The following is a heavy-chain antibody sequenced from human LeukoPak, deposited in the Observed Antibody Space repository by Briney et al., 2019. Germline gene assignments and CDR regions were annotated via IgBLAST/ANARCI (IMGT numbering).Heavy chain of an antibody. CDR2: IYYSGST. CDR1: GGSISSSSYY. Sequence: SETLSLTCTVSGGSISSSSYYWGWIRQPPGKGLEWIGSIYYSGSTYYNPSLKSRVTISVDTSKNQFSLKLSSVTAADTAVYYCGSRGVTIFGKWFDPWGQGTLVTVSS. V-gene: IGHV4-39*07. CDR3: GSRGVTIFGKWFDP. D-gene: IGHD3-3*01. J-gene: IGHJ5*02.